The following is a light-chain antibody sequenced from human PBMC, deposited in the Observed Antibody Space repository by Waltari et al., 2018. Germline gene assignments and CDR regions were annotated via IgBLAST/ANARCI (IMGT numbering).Light chain of an antibody. CDR2: YDR. V-gene: IGLV3-21*04. J-gene: IGLJ1*01. Sequence: SYVVTQPPSVSVAPGETATIPCWGDNIGTYSLHWYQQNAGQAPALVIFYDRDRPSGIPDRFSGSNSGNTATLTISRVEAGDEARYYCHVWHPHVDPGVFGTGTEVTVL. CDR1: NIGTYS. CDR3: HVWHPHVDPGV.